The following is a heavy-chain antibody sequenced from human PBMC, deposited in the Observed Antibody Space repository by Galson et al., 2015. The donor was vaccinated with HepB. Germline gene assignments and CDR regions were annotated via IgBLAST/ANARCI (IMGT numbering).Heavy chain of an antibody. CDR2: ISAYNGNT. CDR3: ARDRTERRTTGTTWFGWSYYYYGMDV. CDR1: GYTFTSYG. J-gene: IGHJ6*02. D-gene: IGHD1-1*01. Sequence: SVKVSCKASGYTFTSYGISWVRQAPGQGLEWMGWISAYNGNTNYAQKLQGRVTMTTDTSTSTAYMELRSLRSDDTAVYYCARDRTERRTTGTTWFGWSYYYYGMDVWGQGTTVTVSS. V-gene: IGHV1-18*04.